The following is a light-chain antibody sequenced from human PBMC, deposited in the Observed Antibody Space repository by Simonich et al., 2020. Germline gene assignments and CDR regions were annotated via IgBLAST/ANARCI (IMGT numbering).Light chain of an antibody. CDR2: GAS. J-gene: IGKJ2*01. CDR3: QQYGSSPPYT. V-gene: IGKV3-20*01. Sequence: EIVLTQSPGTLSLSPGERATLSFRASQSVSSSYLAWYHQKPGQAPRLLIYGASSRATGIPDRFSGSGSGTDFTLTISRLEPEDFAVYYCQQYGSSPPYTFGQGTKLEIK. CDR1: QSVSSSY.